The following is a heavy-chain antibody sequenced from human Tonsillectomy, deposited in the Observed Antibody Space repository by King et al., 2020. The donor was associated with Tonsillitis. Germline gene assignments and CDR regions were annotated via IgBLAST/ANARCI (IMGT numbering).Heavy chain of an antibody. D-gene: IGHD1-26*01. V-gene: IGHV4-59*01. Sequence: QLQESGPGLLKPSETLSLTCTVSRGSFTDFYWTWIRQAPGKGLEWIGYISTSGNTNYSPSLRSRVTISLDTSKNQFSLPLKSVTAADTAVYFCAREGYSPFAFDIWGQGTVVTVSS. J-gene: IGHJ3*02. CDR2: ISTSGNT. CDR1: RGSFTDFY. CDR3: AREGYSPFAFDI.